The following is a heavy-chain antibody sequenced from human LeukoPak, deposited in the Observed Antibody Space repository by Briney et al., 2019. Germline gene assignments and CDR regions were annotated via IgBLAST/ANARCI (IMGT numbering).Heavy chain of an antibody. D-gene: IGHD4-17*01. CDR3: ARGVGDDYGIYYYYYMDV. CDR2: ISAYNGNT. CDR1: GYTFTSYG. Sequence: ASVKVSCKASGYTFTSYGISWVRQAPGQGLEWMGWISAYNGNTNYAQKLQGRVTMTTDTSTSTAYMELRSLRSDDRAVYYCARGVGDDYGIYYYYYMDVWGKGTTVTVSS. V-gene: IGHV1-18*01. J-gene: IGHJ6*03.